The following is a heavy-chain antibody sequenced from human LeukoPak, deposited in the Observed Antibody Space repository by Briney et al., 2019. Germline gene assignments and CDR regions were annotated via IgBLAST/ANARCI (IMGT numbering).Heavy chain of an antibody. D-gene: IGHD3-22*01. J-gene: IGHJ3*01. CDR3: AKDSFTTIVVVTNDAFDF. CDR1: GYTFTSHG. CDR2: ISGYNDDT. Sequence: GASVKVSCKTSGYTFTSHGISWVRQAPGQGLEYMGWISGYNDDTNYAQRFQGRLTMTKDTSTSTAYMELRSLTSDDTAEYYCAKDSFTTIVVVTNDAFDFWGQGTMVIVSS. V-gene: IGHV1-18*01.